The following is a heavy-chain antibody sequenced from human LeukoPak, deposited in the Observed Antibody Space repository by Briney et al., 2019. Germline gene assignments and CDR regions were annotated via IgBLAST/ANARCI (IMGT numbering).Heavy chain of an antibody. V-gene: IGHV4-4*02. CDR3: ARVQHSSSWYRWGAFDY. J-gene: IGHJ4*02. CDR1: GGSISSSNW. CDR2: IYHSGST. Sequence: SETLSLTCAVSGGSISSSNWWSWVRQPPGKGLEWIGEIYHSGSTNYNPSLKSRVTISVDKSKNQFSLKLSSVTATDTAVYYCARVQHSSSWYRWGAFDYWGQGTLVTVSS. D-gene: IGHD6-13*01.